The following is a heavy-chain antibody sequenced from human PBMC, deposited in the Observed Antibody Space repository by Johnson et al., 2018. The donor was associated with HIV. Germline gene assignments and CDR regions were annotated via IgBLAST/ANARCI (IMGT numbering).Heavy chain of an antibody. CDR2: ISWNSGSI. CDR3: AGDFFRLLDAFDI. CDR1: GFTFDDYA. D-gene: IGHD1-26*01. J-gene: IGHJ3*02. Sequence: VQLVESGGGLVQPGRSLRLSCAASGFTFDDYAMHWVRQAPGKGLEWVSGISWNSGSIGYVDSVKGRFTISRDNAKNSLYLQMNSLRAEDTAVYYWAGDFFRLLDAFDIWGQGTMVTGSS. V-gene: IGHV3-9*01.